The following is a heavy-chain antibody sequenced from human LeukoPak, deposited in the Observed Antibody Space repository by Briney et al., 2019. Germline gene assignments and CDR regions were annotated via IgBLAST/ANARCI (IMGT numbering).Heavy chain of an antibody. V-gene: IGHV3-21*01. J-gene: IGHJ5*01. CDR1: GFVFSSYT. CDR2: ISVSGNYI. Sequence: GGSLRLSCAASGFVFSSYTMNWVRQAPGKGLEWVSFISVSGNYIYYADSVKGRFTSSRDNAKKSLYLQMNSLRAEDTAVYYCARDNTGRPRCFDSWGQGKPAAVSS. CDR3: ARDNTGRPRCFDS. D-gene: IGHD2-8*02.